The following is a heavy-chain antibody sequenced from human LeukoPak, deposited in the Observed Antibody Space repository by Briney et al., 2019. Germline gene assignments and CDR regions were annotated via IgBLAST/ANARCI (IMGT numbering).Heavy chain of an antibody. CDR2: IYYSGST. Sequence: PSETLSLTCTLSGGSISSSSYYWGWIRQPPGKGLEWIGRIYYSGSTYYNPSLKSRVTISVDTSKNQFSLKLSSVTAADTAVYYCARDQAGPYSSGWHYFDYWGQGTLVTVSS. CDR1: GGSISSSSYY. V-gene: IGHV4-39*07. D-gene: IGHD6-19*01. J-gene: IGHJ4*02. CDR3: ARDQAGPYSSGWHYFDY.